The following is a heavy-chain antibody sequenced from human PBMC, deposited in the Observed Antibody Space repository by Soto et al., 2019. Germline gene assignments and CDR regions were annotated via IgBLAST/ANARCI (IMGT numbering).Heavy chain of an antibody. J-gene: IGHJ4*02. Sequence: SETLSLTCTVSGGSINSYYWSWIRQPPGKGLEWIGYIYYSGNTKYNPSLKSRVTISVDTSKNQFSLKLSSVTAADTAVYYCARETSSSSVDYWGEGTLVTVCS. CDR3: ARETSSSSVDY. V-gene: IGHV4-59*12. D-gene: IGHD6-13*01. CDR1: GGSINSYY. CDR2: IYYSGNT.